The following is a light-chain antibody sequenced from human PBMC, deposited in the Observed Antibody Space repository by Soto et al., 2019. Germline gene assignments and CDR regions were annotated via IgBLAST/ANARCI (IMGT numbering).Light chain of an antibody. Sequence: QSVLTQPASVSGSPGQSITISCTGTSSDFGDNNYVSWYQQHPGKAPRLMIYDVSNRPSGVSNRFSGSKSGNTASLTISGLQAEDEADYYCSSYTRSRSTLVFGGGTKLTVL. J-gene: IGLJ2*01. CDR3: SSYTRSRSTLV. V-gene: IGLV2-14*03. CDR2: DVS. CDR1: SSDFGDNNY.